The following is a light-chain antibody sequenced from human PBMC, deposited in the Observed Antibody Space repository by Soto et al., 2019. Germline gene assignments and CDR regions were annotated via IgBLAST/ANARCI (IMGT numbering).Light chain of an antibody. CDR3: QQYKNWPL. V-gene: IGKV3-15*01. J-gene: IGKJ5*01. CDR1: HSVNSH. CDR2: GAS. Sequence: MMMTQSPATLSVSPGERVTLSCRTSHSVNSHVAWYKQKPGQAPRLLLYGASTRATGIPVRLSGSGFGTEFTLTISSMKSEDFAVYYCQQYKNWPLFGQGTRLEIK.